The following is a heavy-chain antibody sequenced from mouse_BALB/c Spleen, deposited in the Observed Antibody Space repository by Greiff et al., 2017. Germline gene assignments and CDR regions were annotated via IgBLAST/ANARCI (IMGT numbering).Heavy chain of an antibody. Sequence: VKLMESGPGLVAPSQSLSITCTVSGFSLTSYGVHWVRQPPGKGLEWLGVIWAGGSTNYNSALMSRLSISKDNSKSQVFLKMNSLQTDDTAMYYCATSMVKGYFDVWGAGTTVTVSS. CDR2: IWAGGST. J-gene: IGHJ1*01. CDR1: GFSLTSYG. CDR3: ATSMVKGYFDV. V-gene: IGHV2-9*02. D-gene: IGHD2-2*01.